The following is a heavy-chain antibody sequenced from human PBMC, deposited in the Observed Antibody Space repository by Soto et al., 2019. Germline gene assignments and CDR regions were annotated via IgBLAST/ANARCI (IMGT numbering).Heavy chain of an antibody. V-gene: IGHV4-59*01. D-gene: IGHD3-16*02. CDR1: GGSISSYY. CDR2: IYYSGST. Sequence: PSETLSLTCTVSGGSISSYYWSWIRQPPGKGLEWIGYIYYSGSTNYNPSLKSRVTISVDTSKNQFSLKLSSVTAADTAVYYCARVAEVVPPNYYYYYYMDVWGKGTTVTVSS. J-gene: IGHJ6*03. CDR3: ARVAEVVPPNYYYYYYMDV.